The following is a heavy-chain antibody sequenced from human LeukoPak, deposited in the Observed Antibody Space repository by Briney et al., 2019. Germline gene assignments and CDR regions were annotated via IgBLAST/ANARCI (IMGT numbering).Heavy chain of an antibody. D-gene: IGHD2-8*01. CDR1: GYNFATYW. Sequence: GASLQISCNTSGYNFATYWIGWVRPLPGKGLEWMAIIYPRDSDTRYSPSSQGHVTISADRSTNTAYLQWSSLKASDTAIYYCARQGATPTNYYYYGLDVWGQGTTVTVSS. CDR2: IYPRDSDT. V-gene: IGHV5-51*01. CDR3: ARQGATPTNYYYYGLDV. J-gene: IGHJ6*02.